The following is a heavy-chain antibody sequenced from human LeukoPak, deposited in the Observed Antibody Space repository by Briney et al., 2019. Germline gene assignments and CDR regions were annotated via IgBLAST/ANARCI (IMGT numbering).Heavy chain of an antibody. D-gene: IGHD3-22*01. CDR2: IGTAGDT. J-gene: IGHJ4*02. Sequence: PGGSLRLSCAASGFTFSSYDMHWVRHATGKGLEWVSAIGTAGDTYYLGSVKGRFTISRENAKNSLYLQMNSLRAGDTAVYYCTRGAYHYDSRTYVAFDYWGQGTLVTVSS. CDR3: TRGAYHYDSRTYVAFDY. V-gene: IGHV3-13*01. CDR1: GFTFSSYD.